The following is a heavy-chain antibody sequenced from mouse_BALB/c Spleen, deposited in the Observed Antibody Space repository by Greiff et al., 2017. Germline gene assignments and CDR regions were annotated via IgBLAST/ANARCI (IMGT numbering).Heavy chain of an antibody. J-gene: IGHJ2*01. Sequence: EVQLQQSGAELVKPGASVKLSCTASVFNIKDTYMHWVKQRPEQGLEWIGRIDPANGNTKYDPKFQGKATITADTSSNTAYLQLSSLTSEDTAVYYCARGKLGDYFFDYWGQGTTLTVSA. V-gene: IGHV14-3*02. CDR3: ARGKLGDYFFDY. CDR1: VFNIKDTY. CDR2: IDPANGNT. D-gene: IGHD2-4*01.